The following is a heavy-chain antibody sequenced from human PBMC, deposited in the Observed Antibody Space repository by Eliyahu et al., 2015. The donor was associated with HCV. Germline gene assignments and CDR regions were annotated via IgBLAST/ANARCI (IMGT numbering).Heavy chain of an antibody. D-gene: IGHD3-9*01. J-gene: IGHJ4*02. V-gene: IGHV3-53*04. Sequence: EVQLVESGGGLVQPGGSLRLSCAASGFTVSSNYMXWVRQAPGKGLEWVSVIYSGGSTYYADSVKGRFTISRHNSKNTLYLQMNSLRAEDTAVYYCARSRGAYYDILTGHMGLYYFDYWGQGTLVTVSS. CDR1: GFTVSSNY. CDR3: ARSRGAYYDILTGHMGLYYFDY. CDR2: IYSGGST.